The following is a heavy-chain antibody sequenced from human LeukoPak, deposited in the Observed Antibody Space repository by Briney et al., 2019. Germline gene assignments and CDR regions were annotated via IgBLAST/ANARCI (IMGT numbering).Heavy chain of an antibody. Sequence: PSETLSLTCAVYGGSFSGYYWSWIRQPPGKGLEWIGEINHSGSTNYNPSLKSRVTISVDTSKNQFSLKLSSVTAADTAVYYCARDQHGDIPYYYGMDVWGQGTTVTVSS. J-gene: IGHJ6*02. CDR2: INHSGST. CDR1: GGSFSGYY. V-gene: IGHV4-34*01. D-gene: IGHD4-17*01. CDR3: ARDQHGDIPYYYGMDV.